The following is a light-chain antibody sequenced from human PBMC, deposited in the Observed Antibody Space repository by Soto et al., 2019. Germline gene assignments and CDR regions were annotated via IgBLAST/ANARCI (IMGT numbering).Light chain of an antibody. Sequence: QSALTQPRSVSGSPGQSVTISGTGTITDVGKYNYVSWYQPHPGKAPKLLMYDVTQRPSGVPDRFSGSKSGNTASLTISGLQAEDEADYYCCSYAGSYTYVFGVGTKLTVL. CDR2: DVT. V-gene: IGLV2-11*01. J-gene: IGLJ3*02. CDR3: CSYAGSYTYV. CDR1: ITDVGKYNY.